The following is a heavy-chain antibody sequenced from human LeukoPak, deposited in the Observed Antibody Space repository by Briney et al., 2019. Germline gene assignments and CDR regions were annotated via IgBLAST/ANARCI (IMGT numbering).Heavy chain of an antibody. J-gene: IGHJ4*02. Sequence: SETLSLTCAVYGGSFSGYYWSWIRQPPGKGLEWIGEINHSGSTNYNPSLKSRVTISVDTSKNQFSLKLSSVTAADTAVYYCARINWNYGTTYVYWGQGTLVTVSS. D-gene: IGHD1-7*01. CDR1: GGSFSGYY. V-gene: IGHV4-34*01. CDR2: INHSGST. CDR3: ARINWNYGTTYVY.